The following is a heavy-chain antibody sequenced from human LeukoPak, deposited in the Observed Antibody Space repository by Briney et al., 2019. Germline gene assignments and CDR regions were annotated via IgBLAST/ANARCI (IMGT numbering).Heavy chain of an antibody. V-gene: IGHV3-33*08. CDR1: GFSFSGYV. Sequence: GGSLRLSCAASGFSFSGYVMSWVRQAPGKGLEWVALIWFDGNKKDYVDSVKGRFTISRDNSKKTLYLQMNSLRAEDTALYYCARAYYHASGGAFGMDVWGQGTTVTVSS. CDR3: ARAYYHASGGAFGMDV. D-gene: IGHD3-10*01. CDR2: IWFDGNKK. J-gene: IGHJ6*02.